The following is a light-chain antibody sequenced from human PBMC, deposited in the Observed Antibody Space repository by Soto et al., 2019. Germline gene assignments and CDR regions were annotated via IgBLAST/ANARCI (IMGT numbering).Light chain of an antibody. Sequence: EIMLTQSTGTLSLSPGDRATLSCTASQSVSSSYLAWYQQKPGQAPRLLIYGASSRATGIPDRFSGSGSGTDFTLTISRLEPEDFAVYYCQQYGSSLRTFGQGTKVDI. CDR1: QSVSSSY. J-gene: IGKJ1*01. V-gene: IGKV3-20*01. CDR3: QQYGSSLRT. CDR2: GAS.